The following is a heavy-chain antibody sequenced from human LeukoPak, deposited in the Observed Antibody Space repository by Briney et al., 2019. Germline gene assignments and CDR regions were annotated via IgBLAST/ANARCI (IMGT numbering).Heavy chain of an antibody. CDR1: GYTFTGYY. J-gene: IGHJ4*02. CDR2: INPNSGGT. V-gene: IGHV1-2*02. Sequence: ASVKVSCKASGYTFTGYYMHWVRQAPGQGLEWMGWINPNSGGTNYAQKFQGRVTMTRDTSISTAYLELSRLRSDDTAVYYCARVYGDRPPFGTQSPLDYWGQGTLVTVSS. D-gene: IGHD4-17*01. CDR3: ARVYGDRPPFGTQSPLDY.